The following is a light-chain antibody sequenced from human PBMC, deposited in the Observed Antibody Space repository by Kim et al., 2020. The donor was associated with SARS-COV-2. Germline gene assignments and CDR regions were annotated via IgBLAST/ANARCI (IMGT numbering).Light chain of an antibody. CDR2: YDS. J-gene: IGLJ3*02. Sequence: APGKTARITCGGNNIGSKSVHWYQQKPGQAPVLVIYYDSDRPSGIPERFSGSNSGNTATLTISRVEAGDEADYYCQVWDSSSDHWMFGGGTKLTVL. V-gene: IGLV3-21*04. CDR3: QVWDSSSDHWM. CDR1: NIGSKS.